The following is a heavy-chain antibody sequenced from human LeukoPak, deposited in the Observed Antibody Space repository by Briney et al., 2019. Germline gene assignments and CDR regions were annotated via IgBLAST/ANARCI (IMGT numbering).Heavy chain of an antibody. Sequence: SETLSLTCTVSGGSISSYYWSWIRQPPGKGLEWIGYIYHSGSTYYNPSPKSRVTISVDRSKNQFSLKLSSVTAADTAVYYCARGFGELHFDYWGQGTLVTVSS. CDR3: ARGFGELHFDY. J-gene: IGHJ4*02. CDR2: IYHSGST. CDR1: GGSISSYY. D-gene: IGHD3-10*01. V-gene: IGHV4-59*12.